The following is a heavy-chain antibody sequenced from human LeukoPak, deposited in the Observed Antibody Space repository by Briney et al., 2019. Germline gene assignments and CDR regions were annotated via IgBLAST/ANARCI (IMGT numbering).Heavy chain of an antibody. J-gene: IGHJ5*02. D-gene: IGHD2-2*02. CDR2: ISYDGSNK. CDR3: AKGPAIGYCSSTSCYMNWFDP. Sequence: GGSLRLSCAASGFTFSSYGMHWVRQAPGKGLEWVAVISYDGSNKYYADSVKGRFTISRDNSKNTLYRQMNSLRAEDTAVYYCAKGPAIGYCSSTSCYMNWFDPWGQGTLVTVSS. V-gene: IGHV3-30*18. CDR1: GFTFSSYG.